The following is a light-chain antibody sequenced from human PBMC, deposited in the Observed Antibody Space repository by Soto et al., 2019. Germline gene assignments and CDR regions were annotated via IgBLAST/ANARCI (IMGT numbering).Light chain of an antibody. CDR2: RNH. CDR1: NSNIGNII. CDR3: ASWDDSLSGRV. J-gene: IGLJ3*02. V-gene: IGLV1-47*01. Sequence: QSVLTQPPSASGTPGQRVTISCSGSNSNIGNIIVHWYQHLPGTAPKLLISRNHRRPSGVPDRFSGSRSGTSPSLAISGLRSDVEADYCCASWDDSLSGRVFGGGTKLTVL.